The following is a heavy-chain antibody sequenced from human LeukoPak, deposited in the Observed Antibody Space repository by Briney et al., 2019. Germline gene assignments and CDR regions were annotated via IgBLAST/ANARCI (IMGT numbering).Heavy chain of an antibody. CDR2: INPSGGST. D-gene: IGHD3-3*01. V-gene: IGHV1-46*01. CDR1: GYTFTSYY. CDR3: ARGGITIFGVVTYRDY. Sequence: ASVKVSCKASGYTFTSYYMHWVRQAPGQGLEWMGIINPSGGSTSYAQKFQGRVTMTRDTSTSTVYMELSSLRSEDTAVYYCARGGITIFGVVTYRDYWGQGTLVTVSS. J-gene: IGHJ4*02.